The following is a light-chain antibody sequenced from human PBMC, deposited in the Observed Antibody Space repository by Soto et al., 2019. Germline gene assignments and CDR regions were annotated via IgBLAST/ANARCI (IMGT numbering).Light chain of an antibody. CDR3: QKYINWPRT. J-gene: IGKJ1*01. V-gene: IGKV3-15*01. CDR2: GES. Sequence: EIVLTQSPDTLSLSPGEGASLSCRASQSVHTFLAWYQQRPGQAPRLIIYGESIRATDIPDRFIGSGSGTELNLTISRLQSEDFAVYYCQKYINWPRTCGQGTKVDIK. CDR1: QSVHTF.